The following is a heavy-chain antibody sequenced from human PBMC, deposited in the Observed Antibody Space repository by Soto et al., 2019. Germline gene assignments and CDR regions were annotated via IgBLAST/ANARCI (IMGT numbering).Heavy chain of an antibody. CDR3: ARVISSGYYSPIDY. CDR2: INHSGST. CDR1: GGSFSGYY. V-gene: IGHV4-34*01. Sequence: KASETLSLTCAVYGGSFSGYYWSWIRQPPGKGLEWIGEINHSGSTNYNPSLKSRVTISVDTSKNQFSLKLSSVTAADTAVYYCARVISSGYYSPIDYWGQGTLVTVSS. D-gene: IGHD3-3*01. J-gene: IGHJ4*02.